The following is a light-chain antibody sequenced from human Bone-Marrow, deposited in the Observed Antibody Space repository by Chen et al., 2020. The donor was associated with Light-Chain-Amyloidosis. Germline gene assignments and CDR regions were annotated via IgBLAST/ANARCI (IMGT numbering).Light chain of an antibody. J-gene: IGLJ3*02. CDR2: EVS. V-gene: IGLV2-23*02. CDR3: CSYAGSSTSV. CDR1: NSDVGSYNL. Sequence: QSALTQPASVSGSPGQSITISCPGTNSDVGSYNLVSWYQQHPGKAPKLMIYEVSKRPSGVSNRFSGSKSGNTASLTISGLQAEDEADYYCCSYAGSSTSVFGGGTKLTVL.